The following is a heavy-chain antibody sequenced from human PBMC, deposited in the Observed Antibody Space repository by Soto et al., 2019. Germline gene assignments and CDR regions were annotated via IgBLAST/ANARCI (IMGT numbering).Heavy chain of an antibody. V-gene: IGHV3-7*05. Sequence: GGSLRLSCVTSGLTFSNYWLSWVRQAPGKGLERVANINQAGNKKYYVDSVKGRFTISRDNAKNSLYLQMNSLKAEDTAVYYCARDRGSGRYWGQGTLVTVSS. CDR1: GLTFSNYW. J-gene: IGHJ4*02. D-gene: IGHD2-8*02. CDR3: ARDRGSGRY. CDR2: INQAGNKK.